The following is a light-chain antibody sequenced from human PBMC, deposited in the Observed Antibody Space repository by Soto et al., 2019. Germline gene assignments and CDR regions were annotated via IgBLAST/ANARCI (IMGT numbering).Light chain of an antibody. Sequence: QSVLTQPPSASGTPGQRVTIPCSGSSSNIGSNTVNWYQQLPGTAPKLLLYSNNQRPSGVPDRFSGSKSGTSASLAISGLQSEDEADYYCAAWDDSLNGLVFGGGTKLTVL. J-gene: IGLJ3*02. CDR3: AAWDDSLNGLV. CDR1: SSNIGSNT. V-gene: IGLV1-44*01. CDR2: SNN.